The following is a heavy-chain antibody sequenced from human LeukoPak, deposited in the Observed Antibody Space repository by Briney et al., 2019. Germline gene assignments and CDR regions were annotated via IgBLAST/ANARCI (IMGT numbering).Heavy chain of an antibody. CDR2: IIPILGIA. V-gene: IGHV1-69*04. J-gene: IGHJ4*02. Sequence: GSSVKVSCKASGGTFSGYTISWVRQAHGQGLEWMGRIIPILGIANYAQKFQGRVTITADKSTSTAYMELSSLRSEDTAVYYCARDRSQGYYDSSGYSIDNWGQGTLVTVSS. CDR3: ARDRSQGYYDSSGYSIDN. CDR1: GGTFSGYT. D-gene: IGHD3-22*01.